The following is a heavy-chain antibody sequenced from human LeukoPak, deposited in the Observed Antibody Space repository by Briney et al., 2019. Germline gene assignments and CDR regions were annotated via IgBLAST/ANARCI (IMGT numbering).Heavy chain of an antibody. Sequence: SETLSLTCAVSGGSISSSSYYWGWIRQPPGKGLEWIGSIYYSGSTYYNPSLKSRVTISVDTSKNQFSLKLSSVTAADTAVYYCARQSPYSTEGVCYTGAVDIWGQGTMVTVSS. CDR2: IYYSGST. CDR3: ARQSPYSTEGVCYTGAVDI. CDR1: GGSISSSSYY. J-gene: IGHJ3*02. V-gene: IGHV4-39*01. D-gene: IGHD2-8*01.